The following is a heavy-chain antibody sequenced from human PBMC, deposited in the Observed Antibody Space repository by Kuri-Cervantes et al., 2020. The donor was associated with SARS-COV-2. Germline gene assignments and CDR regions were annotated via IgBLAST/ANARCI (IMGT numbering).Heavy chain of an antibody. D-gene: IGHD2-2*02. CDR3: ATDYAYQLLYSVYFQH. CDR1: GYAFTSRG. V-gene: IGHV1-18*01. Sequence: ASVKVSFKASGYAFTSRGISWVRQAPGEGFEWMGWISAYRGHTNYAENLQDRFTMTTDTATSTAYMELRSLRSEDTAVYYCATDYAYQLLYSVYFQHWGQGTLVTVSS. CDR2: ISAYRGHT. J-gene: IGHJ1*01.